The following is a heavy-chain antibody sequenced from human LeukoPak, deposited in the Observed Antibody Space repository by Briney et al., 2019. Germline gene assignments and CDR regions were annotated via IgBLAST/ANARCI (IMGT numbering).Heavy chain of an antibody. CDR1: GFTFSDYY. CDR3: ARDLSGGTFDY. CDR2: ISSSGSTI. V-gene: IGHV3-11*04. J-gene: IGHJ4*02. D-gene: IGHD1-26*01. Sequence: PVGSLRLSCAASGFTFSDYYMSWIRQAPGTGLEWVSYISSSGSTIYYADPVKGRFTISRDNAKNSLYLQMNSLRAEDTAVYYCARDLSGGTFDYWGQGTLVTVSS.